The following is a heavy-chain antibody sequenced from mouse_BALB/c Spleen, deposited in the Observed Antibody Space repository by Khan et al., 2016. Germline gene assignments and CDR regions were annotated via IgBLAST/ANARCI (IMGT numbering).Heavy chain of an antibody. CDR2: IDPDNGDT. D-gene: IGHD2-4*01. J-gene: IGHJ2*01. CDR3: NAVYYDSDADF. V-gene: IGHV14-4*02. Sequence: VQLQQSGAELVRSGASIKLSCTASGFNIKDYYMHWVKQRPEQGLEWIGWIDPDNGDTEYDPKFQGKATMTADTSSNTAYLQLNSLTSEDTAVDYGNAVYYDSDADFWGLGSTLTVSS. CDR1: GFNIKDYY.